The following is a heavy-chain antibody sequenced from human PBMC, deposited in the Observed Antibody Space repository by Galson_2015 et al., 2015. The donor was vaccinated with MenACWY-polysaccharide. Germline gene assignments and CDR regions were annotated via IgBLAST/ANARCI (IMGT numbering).Heavy chain of an antibody. CDR3: AINCGRGRSTSGSGDY. CDR1: GFTFNSHA. J-gene: IGHJ4*02. CDR2: ISASGDST. D-gene: IGHD2-2*01. Sequence: SLRLSCAASGFTFNSHAMSWVRQAPGKGLEWVSAISASGDSTYYADSVKGRFIISRDNFKNMLFLQMNSLRAEDTAVYYCAINCGRGRSTSGSGDYWGQGTLVTVSS. V-gene: IGHV3-23*01.